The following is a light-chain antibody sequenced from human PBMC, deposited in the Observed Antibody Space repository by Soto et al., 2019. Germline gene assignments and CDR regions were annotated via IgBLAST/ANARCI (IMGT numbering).Light chain of an antibody. J-gene: IGKJ3*01. V-gene: IGKV3-20*01. Sequence: EIVLTQSPGTLSLSPGERATLSCRASQSVNSNYLAWYQQKPGQAPRLLIYGASSRATGIPDRFSGSGSGTDFTLTISRLEPEDFAVYYCQQYGSSPLFTFGPGTKVDLK. CDR3: QQYGSSPLFT. CDR2: GAS. CDR1: QSVNSNY.